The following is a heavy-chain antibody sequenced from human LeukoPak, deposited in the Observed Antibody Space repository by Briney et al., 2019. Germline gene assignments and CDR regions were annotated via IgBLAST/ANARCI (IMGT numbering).Heavy chain of an antibody. J-gene: IGHJ4*02. Sequence: GGSLRLSCAASGFTFSSYAMSWVRQAPGKGLEWVANIKQDGSEKYYVDSVKGRFTISRDNAKNSLYLQMNSLRAEDTAVYYCARVLEPYYYDSSGYPYYFDYWGQGTLVTVSS. CDR1: GFTFSSYA. CDR3: ARVLEPYYYDSSGYPYYFDY. CDR2: IKQDGSEK. V-gene: IGHV3-7*03. D-gene: IGHD3-22*01.